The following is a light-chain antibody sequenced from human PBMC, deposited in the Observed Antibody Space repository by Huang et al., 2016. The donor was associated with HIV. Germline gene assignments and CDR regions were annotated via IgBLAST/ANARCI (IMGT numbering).Light chain of an antibody. CDR2: GAS. CDR3: QQYGISPWT. Sequence: EVVLTQSPGTLSLSPGERATLSCRASQSVTSNQLAWYQQKPGQAPRLVIYGASARATGSPDRFTGSGSGTDFTLTISRPEPEDSAVYYCQQYGISPWTFGQGTKVEIK. CDR1: QSVTSNQ. J-gene: IGKJ1*01. V-gene: IGKV3-20*01.